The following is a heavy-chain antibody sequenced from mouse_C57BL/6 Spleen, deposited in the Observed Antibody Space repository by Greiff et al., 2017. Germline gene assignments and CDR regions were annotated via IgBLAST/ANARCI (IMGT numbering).Heavy chain of an antibody. CDR1: GYTFTSYW. Sequence: QVQLKQPGAELVKPGASVKLSCKASGYTFTSYWMQWVKQRPGQGLEWIGEIDPSDSYTNYNQKFKGKATLTVDTSSSTAYMQLSSLTSEDSAVYYCAREVYGNYPRYYAMDYWGQGTSVTVSS. V-gene: IGHV1-50*01. J-gene: IGHJ4*01. CDR2: IDPSDSYT. CDR3: AREVYGNYPRYYAMDY. D-gene: IGHD2-1*01.